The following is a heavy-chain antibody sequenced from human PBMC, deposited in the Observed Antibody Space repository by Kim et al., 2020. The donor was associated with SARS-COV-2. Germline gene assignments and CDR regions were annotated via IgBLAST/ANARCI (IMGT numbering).Heavy chain of an antibody. V-gene: IGHV4-59*08. CDR3: ARHTSSWIFGVVMTFDI. J-gene: IGHJ3*02. D-gene: IGHD3-3*01. CDR2: IYYSGST. Sequence: SETLSLTCTVSGGSISSYYWSWIRQPPGKGLEWIGYIYYSGSTNYNPSLKSRVTISVDTSKNQFSLKLSSVTAADTAVYYCARHTSSWIFGVVMTFDIWGQGTMVTVSS. CDR1: GGSISSYY.